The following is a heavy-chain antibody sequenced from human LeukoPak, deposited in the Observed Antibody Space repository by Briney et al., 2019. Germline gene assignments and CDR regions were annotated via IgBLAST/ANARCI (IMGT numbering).Heavy chain of an antibody. Sequence: GASVKVSCKASGYTFTTYAMHWVRQAPGQRLEWMAWTHAGNGNTRYSQEFQGRVTITTDTSASTAHMELSSLRSEDKAVYYCAREYGSSSLDYWGQGTLVTVSS. CDR3: AREYGSSSLDY. D-gene: IGHD6-6*01. CDR1: GYTFTTYA. V-gene: IGHV1-3*02. J-gene: IGHJ4*02. CDR2: THAGNGNT.